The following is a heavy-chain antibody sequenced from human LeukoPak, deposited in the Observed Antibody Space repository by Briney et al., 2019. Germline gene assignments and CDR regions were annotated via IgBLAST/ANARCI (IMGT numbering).Heavy chain of an antibody. D-gene: IGHD2-2*01. CDR1: GGSISSYY. CDR3: ARSSSSSFPYFDY. CDR2: IYYSGTT. Sequence: SETLSLTCTVSGGSISSYYWSWIRQPPGKGLEWIGYIYYSGTTNYNPSLKSRVTISVDTSKNQFSLKLSSVTAADTALYYCARSSSSSFPYFDYWGQGTLVTVSS. J-gene: IGHJ4*02. V-gene: IGHV4-59*08.